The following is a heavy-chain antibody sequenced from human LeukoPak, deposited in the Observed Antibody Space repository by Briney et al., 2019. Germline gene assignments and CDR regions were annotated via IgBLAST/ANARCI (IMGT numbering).Heavy chain of an antibody. CDR1: GFTFSSYA. CDR3: ARDNLDY. CDR2: ISFDGSNK. J-gene: IGHJ4*02. V-gene: IGHV3-30-3*01. Sequence: GGSLRLSCAASGFTFSSYAMHWVRQAPGKGLEWVAVISFDGSNKYYADSVKGRFTISRDNAKNSLYLQVNSLRAEDTAVYYCARDNLDYWGQGTLVTVSS. D-gene: IGHD1-14*01.